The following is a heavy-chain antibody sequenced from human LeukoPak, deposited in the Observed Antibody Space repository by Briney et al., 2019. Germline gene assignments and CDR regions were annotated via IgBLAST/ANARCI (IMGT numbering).Heavy chain of an antibody. J-gene: IGHJ4*02. Sequence: PSETLSLTCAVYGGSFSGYYWSWIRQPPGKGLEWIGEINHSGSTNYNPSLKSRVTISVDTSKNQFSLKLSSVTAADTAVYYCARVRRRYFDWLSRGGFFDYWGQGTLVTVSS. CDR2: INHSGST. CDR3: ARVRRRYFDWLSRGGFFDY. V-gene: IGHV4-34*01. CDR1: GGSFSGYY. D-gene: IGHD3-9*01.